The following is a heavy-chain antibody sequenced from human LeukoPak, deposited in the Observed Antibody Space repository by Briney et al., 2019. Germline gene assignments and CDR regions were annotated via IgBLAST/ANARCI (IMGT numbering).Heavy chain of an antibody. CDR3: ARVPTFGARPYYFDY. D-gene: IGHD3-3*01. V-gene: IGHV4-30-2*01. J-gene: IGHJ4*02. Sequence: SETLSLTCAVSGGSISSGGYSWSWIRQPPGKGLEWIGYIYHSGSTYYNPSLKSRVTISVDRSKNQFSLKLSSVTAADTAVYYCARVPTFGARPYYFDYWGQGTLVTVSS. CDR1: GGSISSGGYS. CDR2: IYHSGST.